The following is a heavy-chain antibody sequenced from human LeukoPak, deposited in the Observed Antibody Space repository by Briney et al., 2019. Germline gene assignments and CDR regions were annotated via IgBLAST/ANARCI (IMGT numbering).Heavy chain of an antibody. D-gene: IGHD3-10*01. CDR2: INTDTGNP. J-gene: IGHJ4*02. Sequence: ASVKVSCKASGYTFTNYALNWVRQAPGQGLEWMGWINTDTGNPTYAQGFTGRFVFSLDTSASTAYLHISNLKAEDTAVYYCARDQGSFPLDYWGQGTLVTVSS. V-gene: IGHV7-4-1*02. CDR3: ARDQGSFPLDY. CDR1: GYTFTNYA.